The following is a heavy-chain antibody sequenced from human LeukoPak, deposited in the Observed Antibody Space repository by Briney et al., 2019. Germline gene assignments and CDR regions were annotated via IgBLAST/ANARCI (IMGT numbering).Heavy chain of an antibody. CDR2: INHNGST. Sequence: SETLSLTCAVYGGSFSGYYWSWIRQPPGKGLEWIGEINHNGSTNYNPSLKSRVTISVDTSKNQFSLKLSSVTAADTAVYYCARGVSSSPFDYWGQGTLVTVSS. V-gene: IGHV4-34*01. CDR3: ARGVSSSPFDY. J-gene: IGHJ4*02. CDR1: GGSFSGYY. D-gene: IGHD6-13*01.